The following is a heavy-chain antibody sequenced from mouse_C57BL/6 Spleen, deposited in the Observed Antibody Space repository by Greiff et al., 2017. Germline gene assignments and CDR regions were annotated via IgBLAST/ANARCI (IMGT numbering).Heavy chain of an antibody. CDR2: IDPSDSYT. CDR1: GYTFTSYW. J-gene: IGHJ4*01. D-gene: IGHD2-12*01. Sequence: QVQLQQPGAELVKPGASVKLSCKASGYTFTSYWMQWVKQRPGQGLEWIGEIDPSDSYTNYNQKFKGKATLTVDTSSSTAYMQLSSLTSEDSAVEYCARLKDYNNAMDYWGQGTSVTVSS. V-gene: IGHV1-50*01. CDR3: ARLKDYNNAMDY.